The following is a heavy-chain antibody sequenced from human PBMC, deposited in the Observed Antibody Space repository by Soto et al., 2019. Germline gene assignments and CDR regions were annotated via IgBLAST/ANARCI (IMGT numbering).Heavy chain of an antibody. Sequence: QVQLVQSGAEVKKPGSSVKVSCKASGGTFSSYAISWVRQAPGQGLEWMGGIIPIFGTANYAQKFQGRVTITADKSTSTAYMALSSLRSEDTAVYYCASDLSSGWYYYYGMDVWGQGTTVTVSS. CDR2: IIPIFGTA. V-gene: IGHV1-69*06. CDR3: ASDLSSGWYYYYGMDV. D-gene: IGHD6-19*01. J-gene: IGHJ6*02. CDR1: GGTFSSYA.